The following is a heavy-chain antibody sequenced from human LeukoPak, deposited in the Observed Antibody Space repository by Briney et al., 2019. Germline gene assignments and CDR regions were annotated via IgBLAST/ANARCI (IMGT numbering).Heavy chain of an antibody. CDR2: INPNSGGT. Sequence: VASVKVSCKASGYTFTGYYMHWVRQAPGQGLEWMGWINPNSGGTNYAQKFQGRVTMTRDTSISTAYMELSRLRSDDTAVYYCARDSVRRDTAMAPQAHWGQGTLVTVSS. V-gene: IGHV1-2*02. CDR3: ARDSVRRDTAMAPQAH. CDR1: GYTFTGYY. D-gene: IGHD5-18*01. J-gene: IGHJ4*02.